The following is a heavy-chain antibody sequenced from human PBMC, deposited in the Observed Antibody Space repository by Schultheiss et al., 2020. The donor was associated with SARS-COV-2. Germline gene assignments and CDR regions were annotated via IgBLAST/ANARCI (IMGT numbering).Heavy chain of an antibody. Sequence: VGSLRLSCAASGFTFSSYAMSWVRQAPGKGLEWVAGIGWNNRKIGYAESVRGRFTISRDNAKNSLYLQMNSLRAEDTAVYYCARAGYDSSGYSGYFDYWGQGTLVTVSS. CDR2: IGWNNRKI. CDR1: GFTFSSYA. CDR3: ARAGYDSSGYSGYFDY. V-gene: IGHV3-21*04. J-gene: IGHJ4*02. D-gene: IGHD3-22*01.